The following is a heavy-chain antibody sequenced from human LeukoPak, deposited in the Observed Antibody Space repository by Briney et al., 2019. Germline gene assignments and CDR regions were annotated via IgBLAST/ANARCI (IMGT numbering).Heavy chain of an antibody. D-gene: IGHD5-12*01. CDR2: IKNVGSDK. V-gene: IGHV3-7*01. J-gene: IGHJ4*02. Sequence: GGSLRLSCEASGFSFRAAWMTWVRQAPGKGLEWVATIKNVGSDKYYVDSVKGRFTLSRDNAKNSVYLQMNSLRVEDTAFYYCVNLGYSDGGQGTLVTVSS. CDR1: GFSFRAAW. CDR3: VNLGYSD.